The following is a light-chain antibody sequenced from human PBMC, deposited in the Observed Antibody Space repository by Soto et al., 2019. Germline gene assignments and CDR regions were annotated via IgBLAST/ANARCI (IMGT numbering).Light chain of an antibody. Sequence: EIVLTQSPGTLSLSPGERATLSCRASQSVSSRHLAWYQQKPGQAPRLLIYDASTRDTGIPGRFSGSGSGTDFTLTISRLEPEDFAEYYCQQYGTSPLFTFGPGTKVDIK. CDR1: QSVSSRH. CDR2: DAS. V-gene: IGKV3-20*01. J-gene: IGKJ3*01. CDR3: QQYGTSPLFT.